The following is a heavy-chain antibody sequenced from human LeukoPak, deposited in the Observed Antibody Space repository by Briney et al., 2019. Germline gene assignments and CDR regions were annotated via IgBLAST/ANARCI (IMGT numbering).Heavy chain of an antibody. Sequence: GGSLRLSCAASGFNFDDYAMHWVRQAPGKGLEWVSGISWNSGSIGYADSVKGRFTISRDNAKNSLYLQMNSLRAEDTALYYCAKDASYGMDVWGQGTTVTVSS. J-gene: IGHJ6*02. CDR3: AKDASYGMDV. CDR2: ISWNSGSI. V-gene: IGHV3-9*01. CDR1: GFNFDDYA.